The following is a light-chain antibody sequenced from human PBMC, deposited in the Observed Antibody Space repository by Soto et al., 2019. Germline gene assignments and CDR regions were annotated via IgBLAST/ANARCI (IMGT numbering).Light chain of an antibody. CDR2: DVS. V-gene: IGKV3-15*01. Sequence: EIVMTQSPATLSVSPGERVTLSCRSSESFRSNLAWYQQKPGQPPRLLIYDVSTRATGIPARFSGSGSGTEFTLTISSLQSEDFAVYYCQQYTNWPPRYSFGQGTKLELK. CDR3: QQYTNWPPRYS. J-gene: IGKJ2*03. CDR1: ESFRSN.